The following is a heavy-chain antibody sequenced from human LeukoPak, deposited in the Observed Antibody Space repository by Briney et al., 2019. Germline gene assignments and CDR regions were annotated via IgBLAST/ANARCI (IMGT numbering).Heavy chain of an antibody. CDR3: ARGDYDSSGRPGHY. D-gene: IGHD3-22*01. J-gene: IGHJ4*02. CDR2: INTNTGNP. CDR1: GYTFTNYA. V-gene: IGHV7-4-1*02. Sequence: ASVKVSCKASGYTFTNYAMDWVRQAPGQGLEWMGWINTNTGNPTYAQGFTGRFVFSLDTSVSTAFLRISSLKAEDTAVYYCARGDYDSSGRPGHYWGQGTLVTVSS.